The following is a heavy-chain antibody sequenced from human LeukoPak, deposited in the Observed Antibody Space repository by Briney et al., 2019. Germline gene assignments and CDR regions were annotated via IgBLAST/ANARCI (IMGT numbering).Heavy chain of an antibody. Sequence: PSETLSLTCTVSGGSISSSSYYWGWIRQPPGKGLEWIGYIYHSGSTYYNPSLKSRVTISVDRSKNQFSLKLSSVTAADTAVYYCARANCGGDCFWNWYFDLWGRGTLVTVSS. CDR2: IYHSGST. CDR3: ARANCGGDCFWNWYFDL. D-gene: IGHD2-21*02. V-gene: IGHV4-30-2*01. CDR1: GGSISSSSYY. J-gene: IGHJ2*01.